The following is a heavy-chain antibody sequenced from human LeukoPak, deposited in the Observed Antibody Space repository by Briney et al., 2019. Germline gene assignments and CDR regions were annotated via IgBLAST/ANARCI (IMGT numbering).Heavy chain of an antibody. CDR1: GYTFSDFY. V-gene: IGHV1-2*02. J-gene: IGHJ4*02. Sequence: AASVKVCCKASGYTFSDFYIHWVRQAPGQGLEYVGWITPKSGDTYSPQRFQGRVTMTRDASISTAYMELSSLRSDDTAVYFCARVRLADERAWAYWGQGTLVTVSS. CDR2: ITPKSGDT. CDR3: ARVRLADERAWAY. D-gene: IGHD3-3*02.